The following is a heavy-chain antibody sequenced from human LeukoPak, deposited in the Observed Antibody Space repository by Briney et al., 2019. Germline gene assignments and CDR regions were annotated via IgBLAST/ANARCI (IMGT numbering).Heavy chain of an antibody. V-gene: IGHV3-23*01. J-gene: IGHJ4*02. CDR1: GFSFSTSG. Sequence: GGSLRLSCAASGFSFSTSGMSWVRQAPGKGLEWVSTISGSGGTTYDADSVKGRFTISRDNSKNTLYLQMNSLRAEDTAVYYCAKAGIYDYVWGSYLVDWGQGTLVTVSS. D-gene: IGHD3-16*01. CDR2: ISGSGGTT. CDR3: AKAGIYDYVWGSYLVD.